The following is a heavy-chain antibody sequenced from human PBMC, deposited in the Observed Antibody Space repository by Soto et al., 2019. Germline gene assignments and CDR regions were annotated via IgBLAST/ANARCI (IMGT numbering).Heavy chain of an antibody. CDR2: IVVGSGNT. V-gene: IGHV1-58*01. J-gene: IGHJ6*02. Sequence: SVKVSCNASGFTFTSSAVQWVRQARGQRLEWIGWIVVGSGNTNYAQKFQERVTITRDMSTSTAYMELSSLRSEDTAVYYCAADRDSSSPHGMDVWGQGTTVTVP. CDR1: GFTFTSSA. D-gene: IGHD6-13*01. CDR3: AADRDSSSPHGMDV.